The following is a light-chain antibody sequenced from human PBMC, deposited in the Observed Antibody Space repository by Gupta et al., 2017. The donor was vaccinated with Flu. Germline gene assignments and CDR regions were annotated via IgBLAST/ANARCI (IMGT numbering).Light chain of an antibody. CDR3: QSYDSSLSGYV. J-gene: IGLJ1*01. CDR1: SSNIGAGYD. CDR2: GNS. Sequence: QSVLTQPPSVSAAPAQRATISCTGSSSNIGAGYDVHWYQQLPGTAPKLLIYGNSNRPSGVPDRVSGSKSGTSASLAITGLQAEDEADYYCQSYDSSLSGYVFGTGTKVTVL. V-gene: IGLV1-40*01.